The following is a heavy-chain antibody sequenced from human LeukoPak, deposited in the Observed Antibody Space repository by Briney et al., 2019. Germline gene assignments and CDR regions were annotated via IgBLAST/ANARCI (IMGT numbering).Heavy chain of an antibody. CDR3: AKELGTLFDY. CDR1: GFTFSSYG. J-gene: IGHJ4*02. V-gene: IGHV3-30*18. CDR2: ISYDGSNK. Sequence: GRSLRLSCAASGFTFSSYGMHWVRQAPGKGLEWVAVISYDGSNKYYADPVKGRFTISRDNSKNTLYLQMNSLRAEDTAVYYCAKELGTLFDYWGQGTLVTVSS. D-gene: IGHD1-26*01.